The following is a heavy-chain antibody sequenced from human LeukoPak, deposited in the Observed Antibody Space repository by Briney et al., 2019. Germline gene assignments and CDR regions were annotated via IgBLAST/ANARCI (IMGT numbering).Heavy chain of an antibody. CDR3: ATRRYAYYYYGMDV. J-gene: IGHJ6*02. CDR2: INSDGSST. V-gene: IGHV3-74*01. D-gene: IGHD3-9*01. CDR1: GFTFSSYW. Sequence: GGSLRLSCAASGFTFSSYWMNWVRQAPGKGLVWVSRINSDGSSTSYADSVKGRFTISRDNAKNTLYLQMNSLRAEDTAVYYCATRRYAYYYYGMDVWGQGTTVTVSS.